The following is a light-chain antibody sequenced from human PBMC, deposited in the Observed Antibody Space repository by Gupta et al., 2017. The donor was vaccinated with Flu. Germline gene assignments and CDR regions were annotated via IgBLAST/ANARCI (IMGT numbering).Light chain of an antibody. V-gene: IGLV3-19*01. CDR1: LLRSFY. CDR3: NSRDSSGNHVV. CDR2: GKN. Sequence: GQTVRSQCQEDLLRSFYASWYQQKPGRAPILVIHGKNNRPSGIPDRFSGSSSGYTASLTITGAQAEDEADYYCNSRDSSGNHVVFGGGTKLTVL. J-gene: IGLJ2*01.